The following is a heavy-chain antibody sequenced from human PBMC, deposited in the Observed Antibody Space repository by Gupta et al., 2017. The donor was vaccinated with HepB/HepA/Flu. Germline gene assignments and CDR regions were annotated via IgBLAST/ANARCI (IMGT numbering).Heavy chain of an antibody. V-gene: IGHV3-30-3*01. Sequence: QVQLVESGGGVVRPGRSLSLACAASESNFSSYAMHWVRQAPGKGLEWVAVISYDGSNKYYADSVQGRFTISRDNSKNTLYLQMNSLRAEDTAVYYCEMVTTFNRRDYYGMDVWGQGTTVTVSS. D-gene: IGHD4-17*01. CDR3: EMVTTFNRRDYYGMDV. CDR2: ISYDGSNK. CDR1: ESNFSSYA. J-gene: IGHJ6*02.